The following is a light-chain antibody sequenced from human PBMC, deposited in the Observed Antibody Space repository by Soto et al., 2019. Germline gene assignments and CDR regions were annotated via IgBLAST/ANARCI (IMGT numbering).Light chain of an antibody. V-gene: IGLV2-8*01. CDR1: SSDVGGYNY. CDR2: EVS. J-gene: IGLJ1*01. Sequence: QSVLTQPPSASGSPGQSVTISCTGTSSDVGGYNYVSWYQQHPGKAPKLMIYEVSERPSGVPDRFSGSKSSNTASLTVSGLQAEDEADYYCSSFAGSNNFVLGTGTKLTVL. CDR3: SSFAGSNNFV.